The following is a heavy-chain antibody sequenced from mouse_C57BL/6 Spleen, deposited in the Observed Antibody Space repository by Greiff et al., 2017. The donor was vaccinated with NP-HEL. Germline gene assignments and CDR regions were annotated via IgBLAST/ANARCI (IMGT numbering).Heavy chain of an antibody. CDR3: ARPYDGYYAGVFAY. CDR1: GFTFSDYY. CDR2: ISNGGGST. D-gene: IGHD2-3*01. J-gene: IGHJ3*01. V-gene: IGHV5-12*01. Sequence: DVKLVESGGGLVQPGGSLKLSCAASGFTFSDYYMYWVRQTPEKRLEWVAYISNGGGSTYYPDTVKGRFTISRDNAKNTLYLQMSRLKSEDTAMYYCARPYDGYYAGVFAYWGQGTLVTVSA.